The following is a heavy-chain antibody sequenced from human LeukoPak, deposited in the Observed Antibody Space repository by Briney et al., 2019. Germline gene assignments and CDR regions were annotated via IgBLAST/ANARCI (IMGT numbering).Heavy chain of an antibody. Sequence: ASVKVPCKASGYIFTGYYMHWVRQAPGQGLEWMGWINFNSGGTNYAQKFQGRVTMTRDMSISTAYMELSRLRSDDTAVYYCAMCSGVSCYSDYFDYWGQGALVTVSS. CDR3: AMCSGVSCYSDYFDY. V-gene: IGHV1-2*02. CDR2: INFNSGGT. J-gene: IGHJ4*02. CDR1: GYIFTGYY. D-gene: IGHD2-15*01.